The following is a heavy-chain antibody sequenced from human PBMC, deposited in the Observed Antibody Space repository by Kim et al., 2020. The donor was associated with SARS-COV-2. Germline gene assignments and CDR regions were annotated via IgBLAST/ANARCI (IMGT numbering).Heavy chain of an antibody. CDR3: ARARGIAAAANYYGMDV. D-gene: IGHD6-13*01. J-gene: IGHJ6*02. Sequence: VKGRFTISRDNAKNSLYLQMNSLRAEDTAVYYWARARGIAAAANYYGMDVWGQGTTVTVSS. V-gene: IGHV3-21*01.